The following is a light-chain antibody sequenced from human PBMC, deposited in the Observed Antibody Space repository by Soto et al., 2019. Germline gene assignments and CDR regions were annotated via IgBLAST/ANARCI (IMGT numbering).Light chain of an antibody. J-gene: IGKJ4*01. CDR3: QQYNNWLT. CDR1: QSISSN. CDR2: GAS. Sequence: IVMTQSPATLSVSPGERATLSCRASQSISSNNLAWYQQKPGQAPRLLIYGASTRATGIPARFSGSGSGTEFTLTISSLQSEDFAVYYCQQYNNWLTFGGGTKVDIK. V-gene: IGKV3-15*01.